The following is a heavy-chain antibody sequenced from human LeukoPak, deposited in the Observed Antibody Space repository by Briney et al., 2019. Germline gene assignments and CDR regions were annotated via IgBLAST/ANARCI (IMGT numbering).Heavy chain of an antibody. V-gene: IGHV3-23*01. CDR3: AKVVVAAGRVDY. CDR1: GFTFSIYA. D-gene: IGHD2-15*01. CDR2: ISGSGGST. Sequence: GSLRLSCAASGFTFSIYAMSWVRQAPGKGLEWVSAISGSGGSTYYADSVKGRFTISRDNSKNTLYLQMNSLRAEDTAVYYCAKVVVAAGRVDYWGQGTLVTVSS. J-gene: IGHJ4*02.